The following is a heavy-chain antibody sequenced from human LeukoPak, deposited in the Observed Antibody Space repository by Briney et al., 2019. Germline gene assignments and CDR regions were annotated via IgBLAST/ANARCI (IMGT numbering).Heavy chain of an antibody. CDR2: ISSSGSTI. D-gene: IGHD4-11*01. J-gene: IGHJ3*02. V-gene: IGHV3-11*04. Sequence: GGSLRLSCAASGFTFSDYYMSWIRQAPGKGLEWVSYISSSGSTIYYADSVRGRFTISRDNAKNSLYLQMNSLRAEDTAVCYCARDRGHYSDAFDIWGQGTMATVSS. CDR1: GFTFSDYY. CDR3: ARDRGHYSDAFDI.